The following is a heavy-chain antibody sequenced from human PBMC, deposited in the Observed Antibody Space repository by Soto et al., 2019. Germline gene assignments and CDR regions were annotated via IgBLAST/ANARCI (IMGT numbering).Heavy chain of an antibody. Sequence: GGSLRLSCAASGFTFSSYWMSWVRQAPGKGLEWVANIKQDGSEKYYVDSVKGRFTISRDNAKNSLYLQMNSLRAEDTAVYYCARIAILEWLLSHYYYYYGMDVWGQGTTVTVSS. CDR1: GFTFSSYW. V-gene: IGHV3-7*05. CDR2: IKQDGSEK. D-gene: IGHD3-3*01. CDR3: ARIAILEWLLSHYYYYYGMDV. J-gene: IGHJ6*02.